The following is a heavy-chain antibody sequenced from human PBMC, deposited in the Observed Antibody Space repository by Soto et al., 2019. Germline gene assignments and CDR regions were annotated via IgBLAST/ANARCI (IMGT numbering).Heavy chain of an antibody. J-gene: IGHJ4*02. D-gene: IGHD4-4*01. V-gene: IGHV4-59*01. CDR3: ARGRISATTAHFDY. CDR1: GASMRDYY. CDR2: IYYSGTS. Sequence: PSETLSLTCTVSGASMRDYYWSWIRQPPGMGLEWIGYIYYSGTSNHNPSLKSRVTLSVDTSKKQFSLTLSSATTADTAVYYCARGRISATTAHFDYWGQGALVTVSS.